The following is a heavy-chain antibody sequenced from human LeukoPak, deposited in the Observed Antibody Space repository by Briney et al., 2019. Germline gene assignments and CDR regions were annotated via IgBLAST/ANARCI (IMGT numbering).Heavy chain of an antibody. CDR1: GFSFSSYD. D-gene: IGHD3-10*01. Sequence: PGGSLRLSCAVSGFSFSSYDMHWVRQPAGKGLEWVSGIGTPGDSYYAGSVKGRFTISRENAKNSLYLQMNSLRAGDTAVYYCARGGDEGFDPWGQGTLVTVSS. CDR2: IGTPGDS. V-gene: IGHV3-13*01. CDR3: ARGGDEGFDP. J-gene: IGHJ5*02.